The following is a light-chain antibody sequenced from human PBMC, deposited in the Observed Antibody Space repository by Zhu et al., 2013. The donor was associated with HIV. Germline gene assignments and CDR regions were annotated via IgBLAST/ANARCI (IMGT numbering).Light chain of an antibody. Sequence: QSALTQPASVSGSPGQSITISCTGTSSDVGGYNYVSWYQQHPGKAPKLMISEVSNRPSGVSNRFSGSKSGNTASLTISGLQAEDEADYYCCSYTSSSTSTIFGGGTKLTVL. CDR2: EVS. J-gene: IGLJ2*01. V-gene: IGLV2-14*01. CDR1: SSDVGGYNY. CDR3: CSYTSSSTSTI.